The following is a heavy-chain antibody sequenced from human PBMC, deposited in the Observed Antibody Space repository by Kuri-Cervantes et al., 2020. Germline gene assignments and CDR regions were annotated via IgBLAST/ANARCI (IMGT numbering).Heavy chain of an antibody. J-gene: IGHJ6*02. CDR2: ISYDGSNK. D-gene: IGHD3-16*01. Sequence: LSLTCAASGFTFSRFAMHWVRQAPGKGLEWVAVISYDGSNKYYADSVKGRFTISRDNSKNTLYLQMNSLRAEDTAVYYCARDGRDPESRDWGYGMDVWGQGTTVTVSS. CDR1: GFTFSRFA. CDR3: ARDGRDPESRDWGYGMDV. V-gene: IGHV3-30-3*01.